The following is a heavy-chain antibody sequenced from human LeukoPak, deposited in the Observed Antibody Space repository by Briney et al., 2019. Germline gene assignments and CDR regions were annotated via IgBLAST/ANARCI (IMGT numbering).Heavy chain of an antibody. CDR2: INHGGST. D-gene: IGHD3-22*01. CDR1: GGSFSGCY. V-gene: IGHV4-34*01. CDR3: ARRAQYYYDSSGYPY. Sequence: PSETLSLTCAVYGGSFSGCYWSWIRQPPGKGLEWIGEINHGGSTNYNPSLRSRVTISVDTSKNQFSLKLSSVTAADTAVYYCARRAQYYYDSSGYPYWGQGTLVTVSS. J-gene: IGHJ4*02.